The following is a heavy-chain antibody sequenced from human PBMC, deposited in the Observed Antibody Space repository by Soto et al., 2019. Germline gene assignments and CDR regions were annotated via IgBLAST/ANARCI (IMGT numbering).Heavy chain of an antibody. CDR3: ARDFSLDY. V-gene: IGHV3-7*03. Sequence: EVQLVESGGGLVQPGGSLRLSCAASGFNFSTYWMTWVRQAPGKGLEWVANIKEDGSEKYYVDSVKGRFAISRDNAKNSVYLQMNSLRAEDTAAYYCARDFSLDYWGQGTLVSVSS. CDR2: IKEDGSEK. CDR1: GFNFSTYW. J-gene: IGHJ4*02.